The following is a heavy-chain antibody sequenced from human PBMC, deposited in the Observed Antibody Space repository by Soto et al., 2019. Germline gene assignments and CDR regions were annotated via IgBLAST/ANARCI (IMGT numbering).Heavy chain of an antibody. D-gene: IGHD2-15*01. Sequence: QVQLQESGPGLVKPSQTLSLTCTVSGGSISSGDYYWSWIRQPPGKGLEWIGYIYYSGSTYYNPSLKSRFTISADTSKNQFSLKLSSVTAADTAVYYCARDPGRYGGNDYWGQGTLVTVSS. CDR1: GGSISSGDYY. CDR2: IYYSGST. CDR3: ARDPGRYGGNDY. V-gene: IGHV4-30-4*01. J-gene: IGHJ4*02.